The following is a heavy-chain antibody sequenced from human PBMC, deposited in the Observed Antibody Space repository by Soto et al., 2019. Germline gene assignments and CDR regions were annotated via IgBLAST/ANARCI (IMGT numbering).Heavy chain of an antibody. V-gene: IGHV1-18*01. Sequence: DQLVQSGAEVKKPGASVTVSCKASGYSFTNYGITWVRQAPGQGLEWMGWISGFNGNTHYAQKLQGRVTMTTDASTSTAYMELRSLRSDDTAVYYCARDRGVAPPVAGNTHYYYYMDVWGKGTTVTVSS. CDR3: ARDRGVAPPVAGNTHYYYYMDV. D-gene: IGHD6-19*01. J-gene: IGHJ6*03. CDR1: GYSFTNYG. CDR2: ISGFNGNT.